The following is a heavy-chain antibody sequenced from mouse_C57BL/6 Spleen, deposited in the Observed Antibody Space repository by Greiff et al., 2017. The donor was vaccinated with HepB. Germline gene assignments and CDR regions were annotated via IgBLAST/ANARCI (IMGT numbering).Heavy chain of an antibody. Sequence: EVKLMESGPGLVKPSQSLSLTCSVTGYSITSGYYWNWIRQFPGNKLEWMGYISYDGSNNYNPSLKNRISITRDTSKNQFFLKLNSVTTEDTATYYCAREDYGSSSLWGQGTSVTVSS. CDR3: AREDYGSSSL. CDR1: GYSITSGYY. D-gene: IGHD1-1*01. J-gene: IGHJ4*01. CDR2: ISYDGSN. V-gene: IGHV3-6*01.